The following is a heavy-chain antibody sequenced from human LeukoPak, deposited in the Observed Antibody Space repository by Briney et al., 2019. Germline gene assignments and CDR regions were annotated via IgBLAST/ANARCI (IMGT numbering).Heavy chain of an antibody. V-gene: IGHV4-39*07. CDR1: GGSISSSSYY. Sequence: SETLSLTCTVSGGSISSSSYYWGWIRQPPGKGLEWIGSIYYSGSTYYNPSLKSRVTISVDTSKNQFSLKLSSVTAADTAVYYCARDLGTRGWYFDLWGRGTLVTVSS. D-gene: IGHD3-16*01. CDR2: IYYSGST. J-gene: IGHJ2*01. CDR3: ARDLGTRGWYFDL.